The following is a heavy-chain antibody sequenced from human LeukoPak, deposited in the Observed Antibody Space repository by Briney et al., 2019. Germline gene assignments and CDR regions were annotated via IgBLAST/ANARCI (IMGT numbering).Heavy chain of an antibody. CDR1: GYTFTSYD. V-gene: IGHV1-8*01. J-gene: IGHJ6*02. CDR3: ARAWGYCSSTSCYGDYYYYGMDV. D-gene: IGHD2-2*01. Sequence: ASVKVSCKASGYTFTSYDINWVRQATGQGLEWMGWMNPNSGNTGYAQKFQGRVTMTRNTSISTAYMELSSLRSEDTAVYYCARAWGYCSSTSCYGDYYYYGMDVWGQGTTVTVSS. CDR2: MNPNSGNT.